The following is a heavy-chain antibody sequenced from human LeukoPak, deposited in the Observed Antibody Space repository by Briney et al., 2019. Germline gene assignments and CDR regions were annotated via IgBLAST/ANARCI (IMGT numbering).Heavy chain of an antibody. D-gene: IGHD3-9*01. V-gene: IGHV3-48*01. Sequence: QPGGSLRLSCATSGFTFSSYSMNWVRQAPGKGLEWVSYISSSSGTIYYADSVKGRFTISRDNAKNSLSLQMNSLRAEDTALYYCAKDKRYFDYLYYFDYWGQGTLVTVSS. CDR2: ISSSSGTI. J-gene: IGHJ4*02. CDR3: AKDKRYFDYLYYFDY. CDR1: GFTFSSYS.